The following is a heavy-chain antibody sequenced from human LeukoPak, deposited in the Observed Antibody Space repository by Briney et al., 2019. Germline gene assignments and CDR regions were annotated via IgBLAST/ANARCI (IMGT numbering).Heavy chain of an antibody. J-gene: IGHJ4*02. CDR3: ARWLQGN. Sequence: PSETLSLTCTVSGGSLSNYYWSWIRQPPGKGLEWIGSIYYSGNTDYNPSLKSRVTISVDTSKNQFSLKLSSVTAADTAVYYCARWLQGNWGQGTLVTVSS. D-gene: IGHD5-24*01. CDR1: GGSLSNYY. V-gene: IGHV4-59*08. CDR2: IYYSGNT.